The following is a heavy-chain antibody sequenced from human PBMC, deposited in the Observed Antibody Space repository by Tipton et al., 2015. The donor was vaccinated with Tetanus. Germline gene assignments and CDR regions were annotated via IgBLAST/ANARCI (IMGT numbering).Heavy chain of an antibody. Sequence: LRLSCAVSGGSISSVSDSWSWIRQPPGKGLEWIAYIHHSGTTFNNPSLKSRISISVDGSKNQFSLRLSSVTAADTAVYYCARVKDCSGGSCYSSHFDYWGQGTLVTVSS. CDR2: IHHSGTT. J-gene: IGHJ4*02. D-gene: IGHD2-15*01. V-gene: IGHV4-30-2*01. CDR1: GGSISSVSDS. CDR3: ARVKDCSGGSCYSSHFDY.